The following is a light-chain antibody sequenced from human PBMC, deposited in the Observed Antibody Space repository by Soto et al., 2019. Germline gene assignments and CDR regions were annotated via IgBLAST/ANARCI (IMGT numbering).Light chain of an antibody. J-gene: IGKJ2*01. CDR1: QSVSSSN. CDR2: GTS. CDR3: QQYGSSPNT. Sequence: DIVLTQSPGTLSLSPGESATLSCRASQSVSSSNLAWYQQNPGQAPWLLISGTSSRATGVPDRFSGSGSGTDFTLTISRLEPEDFAVYYCQQYGSSPNTFGQGTKLEIK. V-gene: IGKV3-20*01.